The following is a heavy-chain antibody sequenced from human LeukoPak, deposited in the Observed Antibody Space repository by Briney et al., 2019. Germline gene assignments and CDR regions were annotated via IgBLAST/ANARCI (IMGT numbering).Heavy chain of an antibody. Sequence: GASVKVSCKASGYTFTSYGISWVRQAPGQGLGWMGWINPNSGGTNYAQKLQGRVTMTTDTSTSTAYMELRSLRSDDTAVYYCARGRYCSSTSCYKVYYYYMDVWGKGTTVTISS. D-gene: IGHD2-2*02. CDR1: GYTFTSYG. CDR3: ARGRYCSSTSCYKVYYYYMDV. CDR2: INPNSGGT. V-gene: IGHV1-18*01. J-gene: IGHJ6*03.